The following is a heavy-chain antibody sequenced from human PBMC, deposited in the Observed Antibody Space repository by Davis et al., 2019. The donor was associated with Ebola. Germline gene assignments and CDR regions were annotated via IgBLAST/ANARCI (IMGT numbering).Heavy chain of an antibody. Sequence: SETLSLTCAVYGGSFSGYYWSWIRQPPGKGLEWIGEINHSGSTNYNPSLRSRVTMSVDTAKNQFSLKLSSVTAADTAVYYCARLDYEISGYLYYYYGMDVWGQGTKVTVSS. J-gene: IGHJ6*02. CDR2: INHSGST. CDR3: ARLDYEISGYLYYYYGMDV. CDR1: GGSFSGYY. V-gene: IGHV4-34*01. D-gene: IGHD3-22*01.